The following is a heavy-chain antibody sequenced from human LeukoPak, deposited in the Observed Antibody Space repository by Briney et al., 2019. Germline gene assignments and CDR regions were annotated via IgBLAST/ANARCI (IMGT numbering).Heavy chain of an antibody. CDR3: TRDRSITMVRGVIYYYYYMDV. J-gene: IGHJ6*03. V-gene: IGHV3-49*04. CDR2: NRSKAYGGTT. D-gene: IGHD3-10*01. Sequence: PGGSLRLSCTASGFTFGDYAMSWVRQAPGKGLEWVGFNRSKAYGGTTEYAASVKGRFTISRDDSKSIAYLQVNSLKTEDTAVYYCTRDRSITMVRGVIYYYYYMDVWGKGTTVTVSS. CDR1: GFTFGDYA.